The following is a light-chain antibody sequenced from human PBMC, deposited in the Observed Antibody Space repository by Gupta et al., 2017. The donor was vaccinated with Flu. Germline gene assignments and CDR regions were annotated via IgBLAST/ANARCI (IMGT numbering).Light chain of an antibody. Sequence: QSALTQPPSASGTPGQRVTISCSGSSSNIEKNYVYWYQQVPGTAPRVLIYADNERPSGVPDRCSGSRSGASVSPAISGLRPEDEADYYCSAWDDGLSGTRVVFGGGTKVTVL. CDR2: ADN. CDR3: SAWDDGLSGTRVV. V-gene: IGLV1-47*01. CDR1: SSNIEKNY. J-gene: IGLJ3*02.